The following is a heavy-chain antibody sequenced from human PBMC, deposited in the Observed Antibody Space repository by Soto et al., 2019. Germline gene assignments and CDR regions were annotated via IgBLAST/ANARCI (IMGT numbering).Heavy chain of an antibody. CDR3: ARHTIFGVVIIPWFDP. CDR2: TYYSGNT. V-gene: IGHV4-39*01. D-gene: IGHD3-3*01. Sequence: SETLSLTCTVSGGSISSSDDSWGWIRRPPGKGLEWIGSTYYSGNTYYNPSLKSRVTISVDTSKNQFSLKLSSVTAADTAVYHCARHTIFGVVIIPWFDPWGQGSLVTGLL. J-gene: IGHJ5*02. CDR1: GGSISSSDDS.